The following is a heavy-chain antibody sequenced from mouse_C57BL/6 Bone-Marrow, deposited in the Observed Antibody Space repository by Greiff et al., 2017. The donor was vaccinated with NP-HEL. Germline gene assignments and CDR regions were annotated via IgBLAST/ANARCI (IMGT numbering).Heavy chain of an antibody. CDR3: TTCYEYDGFYWYFDV. D-gene: IGHD2-4*01. J-gene: IGHJ1*03. V-gene: IGHV14-4*01. Sequence: VQLKESGAELVRPGASVKLSCTASGFNIKDDYMHWVKQRPEQGLEWIGWIDPENGDTEYASKFQGKATITAATSSNTAYLQLSSLTSEDTAVYYCTTCYEYDGFYWYFDVWGTGTTVTVAS. CDR2: IDPENGDT. CDR1: GFNIKDDY.